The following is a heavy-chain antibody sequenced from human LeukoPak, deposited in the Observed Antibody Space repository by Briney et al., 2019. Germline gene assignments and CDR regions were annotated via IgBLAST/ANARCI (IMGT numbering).Heavy chain of an antibody. CDR2: IYYTGRT. D-gene: IGHD3-22*01. CDR1: GGYISSSSYY. V-gene: IGHV4-39*01. Sequence: SETLSLTCTVSGGYISSSSYYWGWIRQPPGKGLEWIGDIYYTGRTYYNSSLKSRLTISIDTSKNQFSLKLASVTAADTAVYYCARRRYYDSTGYLGWGQGTLITVSS. J-gene: IGHJ1*01. CDR3: ARRRYYDSTGYLG.